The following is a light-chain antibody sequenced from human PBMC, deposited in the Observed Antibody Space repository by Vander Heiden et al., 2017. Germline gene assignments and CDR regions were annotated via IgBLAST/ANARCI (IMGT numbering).Light chain of an antibody. CDR3: QQRSNWPPYT. J-gene: IGKJ2*01. Sequence: PGERATLSCRPSQSVSSYLAWYQQKPGQAPRLLIYDASNRATGIPARFSGSGSGTDFTLTISSREPEDFAVYYCQQRSNWPPYTFGQGTKLEIK. CDR1: QSVSSY. V-gene: IGKV3-11*01. CDR2: DAS.